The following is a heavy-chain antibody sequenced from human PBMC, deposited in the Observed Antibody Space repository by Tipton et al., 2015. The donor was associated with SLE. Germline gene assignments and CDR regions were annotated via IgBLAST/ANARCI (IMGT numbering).Heavy chain of an antibody. CDR3: ARRISSGQFGGDYDY. V-gene: IGHV5-51*03. CDR1: GYSFTTYW. CDR2: FNPTNSDT. J-gene: IGHJ4*02. Sequence: QLVQSGAEVKEPGESLKISCKGSGYSFTTYWIGWVRQMPGKGLEWMGIFNPTNSDTRYSPSFQGQVTIPADKSISTAYLQWSSLKASDTAIDYCARRISSGQFGGDYDYWGQGTLVAVSS. D-gene: IGHD2-21*01.